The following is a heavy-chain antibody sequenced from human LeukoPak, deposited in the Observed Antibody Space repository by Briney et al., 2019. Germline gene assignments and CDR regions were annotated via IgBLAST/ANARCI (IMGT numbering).Heavy chain of an antibody. V-gene: IGHV3-23*01. D-gene: IGHD4-17*01. CDR1: GFTFGDYA. CDR3: TKDPNGNYIGAFDP. Sequence: GGSLRLSCTASGFTFGDYAMSWFRQAPGKGLEWVSSMTGNGGTVVYTDSVKGRFTMSRDNSKNTVYLQMNSLRAEDTALYYCTKDPNGNYIGAFDPWGLGTLVTVSS. CDR2: MTGNGGTV. J-gene: IGHJ5*02.